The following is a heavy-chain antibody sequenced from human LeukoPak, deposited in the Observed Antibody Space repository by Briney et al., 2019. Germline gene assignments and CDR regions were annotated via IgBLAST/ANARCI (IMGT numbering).Heavy chain of an antibody. V-gene: IGHV1-2*02. Sequence: ASVKVSCKASGYTFNVYYIHWVRQAPGQGLEWMAWINPNSGGTDYADRFQGRVTVTRDMSTSTVYMELSSLRSEDTAVYYCARVGLELSGDFDYWGQGTLVTVSS. D-gene: IGHD1-7*01. CDR1: GYTFNVYY. CDR2: INPNSGGT. CDR3: ARVGLELSGDFDY. J-gene: IGHJ4*02.